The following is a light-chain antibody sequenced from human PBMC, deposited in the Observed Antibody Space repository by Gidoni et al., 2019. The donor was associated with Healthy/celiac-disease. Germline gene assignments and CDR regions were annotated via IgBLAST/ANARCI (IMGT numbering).Light chain of an antibody. V-gene: IGKV4-1*01. Sequence: DIVLTQSPDSLAVCLGEGAPINCKSSPSVLYSSNNKNYLAWYQQKPGQPPKLLIYWASTRESGVPDRFSGSGSGTDFTLTISSLQAEDVAVYYCQQDYSTPFTFGPGTKVDIK. CDR3: QQDYSTPFT. CDR1: PSVLYSSNNKNY. CDR2: WAS. J-gene: IGKJ3*01.